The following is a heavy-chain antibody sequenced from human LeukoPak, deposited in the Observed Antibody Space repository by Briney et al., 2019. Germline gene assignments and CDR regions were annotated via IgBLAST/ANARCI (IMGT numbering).Heavy chain of an antibody. CDR1: GGSISSYY. Sequence: PSQTLSPTCTVSGGSISSYYWSWIRQPPGKGLEWIGYIYYSGSTNYNPSLKSRVTISVDTSKNQFSLKLSSVTAADTAVYYCARGNYSSSSLYYYYYYMDVWGKGTTVTVSS. CDR3: ARGNYSSSSLYYYYYYMDV. D-gene: IGHD6-6*01. J-gene: IGHJ6*03. CDR2: IYYSGST. V-gene: IGHV4-59*01.